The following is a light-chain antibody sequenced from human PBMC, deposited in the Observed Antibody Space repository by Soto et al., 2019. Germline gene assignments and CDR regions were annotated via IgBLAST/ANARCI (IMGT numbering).Light chain of an antibody. V-gene: IGKV3-20*01. CDR2: GAS. Sequence: ETVLTQSPGTLSLSPGERATLSCRASQTVSSNYLAWYQQKPGQAPRLLIYGASSRAPGIPDRFSGSGSVTDFTLTITRLETEDFAVYYCQQYGSSPRTFGQGTKLEI. CDR3: QQYGSSPRT. J-gene: IGKJ2*01. CDR1: QTVSSNY.